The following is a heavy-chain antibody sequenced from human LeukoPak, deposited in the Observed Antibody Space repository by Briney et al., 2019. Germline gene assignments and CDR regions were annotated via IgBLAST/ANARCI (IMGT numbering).Heavy chain of an antibody. V-gene: IGHV3-48*01. J-gene: IGHJ4*02. Sequence: GGSLRLSCAASGFTFSSYSMNWVRQAPGKRLEWVSYISSSSSTIYYADSVKGRFTISRDNAKNSLYLQMNSLRAEDTAVYYCARDEVATLFDYWGQGTLVTVSS. D-gene: IGHD5-12*01. CDR1: GFTFSSYS. CDR2: ISSSSSTI. CDR3: ARDEVATLFDY.